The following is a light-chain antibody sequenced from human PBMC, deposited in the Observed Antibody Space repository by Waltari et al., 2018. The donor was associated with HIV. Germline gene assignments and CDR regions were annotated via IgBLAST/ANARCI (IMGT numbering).Light chain of an antibody. CDR1: SSYVGDLNF. Sequence: QSALTQPASVSGSPGQSITIPCTGTSSYVGDLNFVSWYQQHPGKAPKLMIYDVSHRSSGIPDRFSGSKSDNTASLTISGLQAEDEADYYCTSYASITSWVFGGGTKVTVL. J-gene: IGLJ3*02. CDR2: DVS. CDR3: TSYASITSWV. V-gene: IGLV2-14*03.